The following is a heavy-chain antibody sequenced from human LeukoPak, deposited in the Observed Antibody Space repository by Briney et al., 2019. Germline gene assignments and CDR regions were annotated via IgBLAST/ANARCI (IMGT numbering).Heavy chain of an antibody. Sequence: SETLSLTCTVSGGSISSYYWSWIRQPPGKGLEWIGYIYYSGSTNYNPSLKSRVTISVDTSKNQFSLKLSSVTAADTAVYYCARHGKFSSSSPPFDYWGQGTLVTVSS. CDR1: GGSISSYY. J-gene: IGHJ4*02. CDR3: ARHGKFSSSSPPFDY. D-gene: IGHD6-6*01. V-gene: IGHV4-59*08. CDR2: IYYSGST.